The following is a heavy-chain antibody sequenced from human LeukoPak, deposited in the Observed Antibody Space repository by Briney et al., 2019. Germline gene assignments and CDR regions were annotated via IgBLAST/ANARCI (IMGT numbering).Heavy chain of an antibody. V-gene: IGHV5-51*01. D-gene: IGHD4-17*01. CDR2: IYPGDSET. CDR3: ARSYGDYGD. J-gene: IGHJ4*02. Sequence: GESLKNSCTGSGYNFADYWIGWVRQMPGKGLEWMGIIYPGDSETRYSPSFQGQVTLSVDKSISTTYLQWRSLKASDTAMYYCARSYGDYGDWGQGTLVTVSS. CDR1: GYNFADYW.